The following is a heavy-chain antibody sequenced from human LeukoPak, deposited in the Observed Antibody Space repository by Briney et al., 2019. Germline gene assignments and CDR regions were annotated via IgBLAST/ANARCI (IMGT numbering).Heavy chain of an antibody. CDR3: ASRSSYGDYSY. Sequence: SETLSLTCAVYGGSFSGYYWSWIRQPPGKGLEWIGEINHGGSTNYNPSLKSRVTISVDTSKNQFSLKLSSVTAADTAVYYCASRSSYGDYSYWGQGTLVTVSS. J-gene: IGHJ4*02. D-gene: IGHD4-17*01. CDR2: INHGGST. V-gene: IGHV4-34*01. CDR1: GGSFSGYY.